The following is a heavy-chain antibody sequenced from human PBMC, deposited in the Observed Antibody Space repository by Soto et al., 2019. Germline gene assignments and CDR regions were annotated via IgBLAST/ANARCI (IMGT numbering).Heavy chain of an antibody. V-gene: IGHV1-69*12. D-gene: IGHD4-17*01. J-gene: IGHJ6*02. CDR3: ARHPYGDYYYYYYGMDV. CDR1: GGTFSSYA. CDR2: IIPIFGTA. Sequence: QVQLVQSGAEVKKPGSSVKVSCKASGGTFSSYAISWVRQAPGQGLEWMGGIIPIFGTANYAQKFQGRVTITADESTSTAYMELSSLRSEDMAVYYCARHPYGDYYYYYYGMDVWGQGTTVTVSS.